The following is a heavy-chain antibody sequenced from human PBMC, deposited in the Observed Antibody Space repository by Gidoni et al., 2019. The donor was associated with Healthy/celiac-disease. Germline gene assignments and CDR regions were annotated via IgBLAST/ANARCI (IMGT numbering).Heavy chain of an antibody. CDR1: GFTFDDYA. D-gene: IGHD3-22*01. CDR3: AKDIEGRYYDSSGHFDY. Sequence: EVQLVESGGGLVQPGRSLRLSCAASGFTFDDYAMHWVRQAPGKGLEWVSGISWNSGSIGYADSVKGRFTISRDNAKNSLYLQMNSLRAEDTALYYCAKDIEGRYYDSSGHFDYWGQGTLVTVSS. J-gene: IGHJ4*02. CDR2: ISWNSGSI. V-gene: IGHV3-9*01.